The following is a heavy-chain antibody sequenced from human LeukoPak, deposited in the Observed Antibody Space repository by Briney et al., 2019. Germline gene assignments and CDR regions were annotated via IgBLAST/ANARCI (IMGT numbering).Heavy chain of an antibody. J-gene: IGHJ4*02. CDR2: ISNDGSRK. Sequence: GGSLRLSCAPSGFTFSRHGMHWVRQAPGKGLGWVAIISNDGSRKYYAHSVEGRFTISRDNSKNTLYLQMDSLRAEDTAVYHCARDRAWNYFDYWGQGTLVTVSS. V-gene: IGHV3-30*03. D-gene: IGHD3-3*01. CDR1: GFTFSRHG. CDR3: ARDRAWNYFDY.